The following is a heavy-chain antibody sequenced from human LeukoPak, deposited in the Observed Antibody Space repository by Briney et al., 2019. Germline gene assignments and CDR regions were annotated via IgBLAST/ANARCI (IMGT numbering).Heavy chain of an antibody. D-gene: IGHD3-22*01. CDR3: AKDRYYYDSSTFDY. CDR2: ISGSGGST. CDR1: GFTFSSYA. Sequence: PGGSLRLPCAASGFTFSSYAMSWVRQAPGKGLEWVSAISGSGGSTYYADSVKGRFTISRDNSKNTLYLQMNSLRAEDTAVYYCAKDRYYYDSSTFDYWGQGTLSPSPQ. J-gene: IGHJ4*02. V-gene: IGHV3-23*01.